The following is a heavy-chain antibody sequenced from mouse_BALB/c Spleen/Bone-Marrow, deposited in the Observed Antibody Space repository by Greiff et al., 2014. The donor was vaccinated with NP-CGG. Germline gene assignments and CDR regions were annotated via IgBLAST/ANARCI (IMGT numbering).Heavy chain of an antibody. J-gene: IGHJ1*01. CDR3: ARYRYDWYFDV. Sequence: QVQLKQSGGELARPGASVKMSCKASGYTFTSYTMHWGKQRPGQGLGWIGYINPSSGYTNYNQKFKDKATLTADKSSSTAYMQLSSLTSEDSAVYYCARYRYDWYFDVWGAGTTVTVSS. CDR2: INPSSGYT. CDR1: GYTFTSYT. V-gene: IGHV1-4*01. D-gene: IGHD2-14*01.